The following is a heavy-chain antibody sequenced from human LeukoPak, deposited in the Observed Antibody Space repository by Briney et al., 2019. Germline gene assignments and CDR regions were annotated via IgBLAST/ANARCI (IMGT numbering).Heavy chain of an antibody. CDR3: ARAPNINYYGSGSYYHFDY. D-gene: IGHD3-10*01. Sequence: PSETLSLTCTVSGGSISSTSYYWGWIRQPPGKGLEWIGYIYYSGSTNYNPSLKSRVTISVDTSKNQFSLKLSSVTAADTAVYYCARAPNINYYGSGSYYHFDYWGQGTLVTVSS. V-gene: IGHV4-61*05. J-gene: IGHJ4*02. CDR2: IYYSGST. CDR1: GGSISSTSYY.